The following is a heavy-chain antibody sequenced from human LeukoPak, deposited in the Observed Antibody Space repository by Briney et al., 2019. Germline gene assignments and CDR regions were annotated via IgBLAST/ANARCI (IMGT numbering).Heavy chain of an antibody. CDR3: ARVTGYMIEDYFDY. V-gene: IGHV4-59*01. CDR2: IYYSGST. Sequence: SETLSLTCTVSGGSISSYYWNWIRQPPGKGLEWIGYIYYSGSTSYNPSLKSRVTISVETSKNQFSLKLSSVTAADTAVYYCARVTGYMIEDYFDYWGQGTLVTVSS. CDR1: GGSISSYY. J-gene: IGHJ4*02. D-gene: IGHD3-22*01.